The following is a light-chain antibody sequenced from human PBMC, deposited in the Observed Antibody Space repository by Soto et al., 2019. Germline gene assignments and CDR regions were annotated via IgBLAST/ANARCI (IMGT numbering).Light chain of an antibody. CDR1: QCIRNY. V-gene: IGKV1-6*01. J-gene: IGKJ1*01. CDR2: AAS. CDR3: LQDYSYPWT. Sequence: AIQLTQSPSSLSASVGDRVTITCRASQCIRNYLGWYQQKPGKAPKLLIYAASSLQSGVPSRFSGSASGTDFTLTISSLQPEDFATYYCLQDYSYPWTFGQGTKVDIK.